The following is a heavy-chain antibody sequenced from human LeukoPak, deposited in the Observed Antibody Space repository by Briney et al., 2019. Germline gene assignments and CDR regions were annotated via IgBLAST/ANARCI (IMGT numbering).Heavy chain of an antibody. CDR2: IGADGANT. CDR1: GFTFSNHA. Sequence: GGSLRLSCAASGFTFSNHAMSWVRQTPGKRLESVSSIGADGANTHSADSVKGRFTISRDNSENTVYLQMNSLRAEDTAVYFCVYLDSSGYYYGRLRYWGQGTPVTVSS. V-gene: IGHV3-23*01. CDR3: VYLDSSGYYYGRLRY. D-gene: IGHD3-22*01. J-gene: IGHJ4*02.